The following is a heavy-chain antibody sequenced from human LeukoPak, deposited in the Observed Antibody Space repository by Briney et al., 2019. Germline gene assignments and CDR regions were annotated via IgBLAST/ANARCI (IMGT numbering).Heavy chain of an antibody. CDR3: ARGGDIVVVTAIRAGAFDI. V-gene: IGHV3-74*01. Sequence: GGSLRLSCAASGFTFSSYWMHWGRQAPGKGLVWVSRINTDGSSTSYADSVKGRFTISRDNAKNTLYLQMNSLRAEDTAVYYCARGGDIVVVTAIRAGAFDIWGQGTMVTVSS. J-gene: IGHJ3*02. D-gene: IGHD2-21*02. CDR1: GFTFSSYW. CDR2: INTDGSST.